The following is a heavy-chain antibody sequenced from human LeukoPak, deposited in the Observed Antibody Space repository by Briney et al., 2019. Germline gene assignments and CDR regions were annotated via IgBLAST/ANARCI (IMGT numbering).Heavy chain of an antibody. CDR1: GGSISSYY. CDR2: IYYSGST. D-gene: IGHD4-17*01. J-gene: IGHJ5*02. CDR3: ATTTKENWFDP. V-gene: IGHV4-59*12. Sequence: PSETLSLTCTVSGGSISSYYWSWIRQPPGKGLEWIGYIYYSGSTNYNPSLKSRVTISVDTSKNQFSLKLSSVTAADTAVYYCATTTKENWFDPWGQGTLVTVSS.